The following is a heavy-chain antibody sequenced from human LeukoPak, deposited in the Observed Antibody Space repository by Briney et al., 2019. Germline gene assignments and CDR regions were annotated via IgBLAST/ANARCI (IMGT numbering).Heavy chain of an antibody. CDR2: IRSTANGYAT. CDR3: ARSMGGIVVVVAATADEIRGKKVHNWFDP. J-gene: IGHJ5*02. V-gene: IGHV3-73*01. Sequence: GGSLRLSCAASGFTFSGSALHWVRQASGKGLGWVGRIRSTANGYATAYAASVKGRFTISRDDSKNTAYLQMNSLRAEDTAVYYCARSMGGIVVVVAATADEIRGKKVHNWFDPWGQGTLVTVSS. CDR1: GFTFSGSA. D-gene: IGHD2-15*01.